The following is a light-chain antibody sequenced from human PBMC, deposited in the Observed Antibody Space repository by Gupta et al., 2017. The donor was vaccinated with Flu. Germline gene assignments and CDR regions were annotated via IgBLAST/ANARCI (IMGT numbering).Light chain of an antibody. Sequence: PATLSVSPGEGATLSCRASQSVLTNVAWYQQKPGQAPRLLSAGASARDSDFPPRGSGSGSGTEVTLTISSLQSEDFAVYDCQQYNNWTRTCGGGTKGEIK. CDR3: QQYNNWTRT. CDR2: GAS. J-gene: IGKJ4*01. CDR1: QSVLTN. V-gene: IGKV3D-15*01.